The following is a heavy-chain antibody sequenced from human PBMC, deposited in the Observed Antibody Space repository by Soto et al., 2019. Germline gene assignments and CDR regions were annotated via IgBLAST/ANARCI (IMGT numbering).Heavy chain of an antibody. CDR2: IIPIFGTA. V-gene: IGHV1-69*13. Sequence: GASVKVSCKASGGTFSSYAISWVRQAPGQGLEWMGGIIPIFGTANYAQRFQGRVTITADESTSTAYMELRSLTSDDTAVYYCARDFRDSCGGTNCIYFDYWGQGTLVTVSS. D-gene: IGHD2-21*01. CDR1: GGTFSSYA. CDR3: ARDFRDSCGGTNCIYFDY. J-gene: IGHJ4*02.